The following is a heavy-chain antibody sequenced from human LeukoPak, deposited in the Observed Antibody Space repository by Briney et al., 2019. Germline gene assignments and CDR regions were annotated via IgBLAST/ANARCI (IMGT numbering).Heavy chain of an antibody. CDR1: GGSFSGYY. V-gene: IGHV4-34*01. D-gene: IGHD6-19*01. J-gene: IGHJ4*02. Sequence: SETLSLTCAVYGGSFSGYYLSWIRQPPGKGLEWIGEINHSGSTNYNPSLKSRVTISVDSSKNQFSLKLSSVTAADTAVYYCARAKAVAGQFDYWGQGTLVTVSS. CDR3: ARAKAVAGQFDY. CDR2: INHSGST.